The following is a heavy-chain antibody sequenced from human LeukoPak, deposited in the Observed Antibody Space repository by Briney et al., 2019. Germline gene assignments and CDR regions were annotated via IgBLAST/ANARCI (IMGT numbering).Heavy chain of an antibody. V-gene: IGHV4-61*02. Sequence: SETLSLTCTVSGGSISSGSYYWSWIRQPAGKGLEWIGRIYTSGSTNYNPSLKSRVTISVDTSKNQFSLKLSSVTAADTAVYYCAREYEYNFDYWGQGTLVTVSS. J-gene: IGHJ4*02. CDR3: AREYEYNFDY. CDR1: GGSISSGSYY. CDR2: IYTSGST. D-gene: IGHD3-16*01.